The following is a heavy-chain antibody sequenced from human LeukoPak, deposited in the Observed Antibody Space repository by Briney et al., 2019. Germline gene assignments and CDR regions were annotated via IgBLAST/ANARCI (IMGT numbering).Heavy chain of an antibody. V-gene: IGHV3-33*01. CDR3: ARWRAGIAVAVDY. Sequence: SGGSLRLACAASGFTFSNYGIHWVRQAPGKGLEWVALIWYDGSNKFYADSVKGRFTISRDNSKNTLYLQMNSLRAEDTAAYYCARWRAGIAVAVDYWGQGTLVTVSS. CDR1: GFTFSNYG. CDR2: IWYDGSNK. D-gene: IGHD6-19*01. J-gene: IGHJ4*02.